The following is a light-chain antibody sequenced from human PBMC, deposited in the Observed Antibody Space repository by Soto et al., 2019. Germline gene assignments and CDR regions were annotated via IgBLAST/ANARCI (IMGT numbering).Light chain of an antibody. CDR3: CSYAGSHTWV. Sequence: QSALNQPRSVSGSPGQSVTISCTGISSDVDSYNRVSWYQQPPGTAPKLMIYEVSNRTSGVPDRFSGSKSGNTASLTISGLQAEDEADYYGCSYAGSHTWVFGTGTKLTVL. J-gene: IGLJ1*01. CDR2: EVS. CDR1: SSDVDSYNR. V-gene: IGLV2-18*02.